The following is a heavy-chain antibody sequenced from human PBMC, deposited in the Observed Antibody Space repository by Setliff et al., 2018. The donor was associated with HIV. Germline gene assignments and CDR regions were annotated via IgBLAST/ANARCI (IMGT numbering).Heavy chain of an antibody. CDR1: GGSVSSVNYY. D-gene: IGHD5-12*01. V-gene: IGHV4-30-4*08. CDR2: IYYSGNT. J-gene: IGHJ4*02. CDR3: ARVVVERATIFDF. Sequence: SETLSLTCSVSGGSVSSVNYYWNWIRQPPGKGLEWIGYIYYSGNTYFNPALKSRITMSVDTSEDQFSLKLSSVTAADTAVYYCARVVVERATIFDFWGPGTLVTVSS.